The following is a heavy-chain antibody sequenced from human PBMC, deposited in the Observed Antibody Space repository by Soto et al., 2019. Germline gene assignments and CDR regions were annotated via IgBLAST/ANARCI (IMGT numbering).Heavy chain of an antibody. CDR2: MNPNSGNT. CDR3: ARGDIVVVPAAMWGYYYYYYMDV. CDR1: GYTFTSYD. Sequence: ASVKVSCKASGYTFTSYDINWVRQATGQGLEWMGWMNPNSGNTGYAQKFQGRVTMTRNTSISTAYMELSSLRSEDTAVYYCARGDIVVVPAAMWGYYYYYYMDVWGKGTTVTVSS. V-gene: IGHV1-8*01. D-gene: IGHD2-2*01. J-gene: IGHJ6*03.